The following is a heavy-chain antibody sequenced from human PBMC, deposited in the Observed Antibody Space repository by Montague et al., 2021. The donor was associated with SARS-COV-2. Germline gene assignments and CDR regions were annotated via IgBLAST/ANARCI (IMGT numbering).Heavy chain of an antibody. CDR1: GGSISSSSYY. J-gene: IGHJ3*02. CDR3: ARHGYYGTYDAFDI. V-gene: IGHV4-39*01. CDR2: IYYTGST. D-gene: IGHD3-10*01. Sequence: SETLSLTCTVSGGSISSSSYYWGWIRQPPGKGLEWIGSIYYTGSTYYNPSLKSRVTISVDTSKDQFSLKLSSVTAADTAVYYCARHGYYGTYDAFDIWGQGTMVTVSS.